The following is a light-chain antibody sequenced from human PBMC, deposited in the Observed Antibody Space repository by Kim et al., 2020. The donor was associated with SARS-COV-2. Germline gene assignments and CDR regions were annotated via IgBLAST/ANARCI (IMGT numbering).Light chain of an antibody. Sequence: PGERATLSCRASQSISTNVAWTQHKPGQSPRLLIYGASSRASGIPDRFSGSGSGTDFTLTITGLEPEDFAVYYCHQYASAPWTLGQGTKVDIK. CDR2: GAS. J-gene: IGKJ1*01. CDR1: QSISTN. CDR3: HQYASAPWT. V-gene: IGKV3-20*01.